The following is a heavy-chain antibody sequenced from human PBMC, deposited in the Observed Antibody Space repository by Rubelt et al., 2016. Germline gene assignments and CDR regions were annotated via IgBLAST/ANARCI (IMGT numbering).Heavy chain of an antibody. Sequence: QVQLVQSGAEVKKPGASVKVSCKASGGTFSSYAISWVRQAPGQGLEWMGGIIPVFGTANYDKEVRGRITMTADESTSTADMGLSSLRSEDTAVYYCATTIAIRPYYFDYWGQGTLVTVSS. CDR3: ATTIAIRPYYFDY. D-gene: IGHD6-6*01. CDR2: IIPVFGTA. V-gene: IGHV1-69*01. CDR1: GGTFSSYA. J-gene: IGHJ4*02.